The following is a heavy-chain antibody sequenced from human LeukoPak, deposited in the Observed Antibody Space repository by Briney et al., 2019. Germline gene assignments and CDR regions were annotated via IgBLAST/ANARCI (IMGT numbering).Heavy chain of an antibody. CDR1: GGSISSYY. V-gene: IGHV4-4*07. J-gene: IGHJ6*02. CDR3: ARGSYDSSGYYYHGMDV. D-gene: IGHD3-22*01. CDR2: IYTSGST. Sequence: SETLSLTCTVSGGSISSYYWSWIRQPAGKGLEWIGRIYTSGSTNYNPSLKSRVTMSVDTSKNQFSLKLSSMTAADTAVYYCARGSYDSSGYYYHGMDVWGQGTTVTVSS.